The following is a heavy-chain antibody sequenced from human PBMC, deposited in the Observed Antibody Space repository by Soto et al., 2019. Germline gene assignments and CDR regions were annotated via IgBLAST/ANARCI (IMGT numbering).Heavy chain of an antibody. CDR3: ARDLAAAAY. D-gene: IGHD6-13*01. CDR2: FNPRSGST. V-gene: IGHV1-46*04. CDR1: GYIFINYY. Sequence: QVQLVQSGAEVKKPGASVKISCKTSGYIFINYYIHWVRQAPGQGLEWVALFNPRSGSTNYAQKLQGRVTVTSDTSTSTVYLELSSLIAEDTAVYYCARDLAAAAYWGQGTLVTVSS. J-gene: IGHJ4*02.